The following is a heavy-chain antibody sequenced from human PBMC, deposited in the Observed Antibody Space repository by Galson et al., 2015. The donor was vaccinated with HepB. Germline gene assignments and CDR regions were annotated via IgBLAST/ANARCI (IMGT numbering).Heavy chain of an antibody. CDR3: ARFRSPWGHQPFDY. V-gene: IGHV1-3*01. D-gene: IGHD7-27*01. CDR2: INAGNGNT. CDR1: GYTFTSYA. J-gene: IGHJ4*02. Sequence: SVKVSCKASGYTFTSYAMHWVRQAPGQRLEWMGWINAGNGNTKYSQKFQGRVTITRDTSASTAYMELSSLRSEDTAVYYCARFRSPWGHQPFDYWGQGTLVTVSS.